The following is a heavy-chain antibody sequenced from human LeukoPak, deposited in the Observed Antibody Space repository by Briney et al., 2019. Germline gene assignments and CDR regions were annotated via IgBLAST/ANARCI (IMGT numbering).Heavy chain of an antibody. CDR2: ISGSGGST. CDR1: GFTFSSYA. D-gene: IGHD5/OR15-5a*01. V-gene: IGHV3-23*01. J-gene: IGHJ4*02. CDR3: AKAGPTSTITYSSVDY. Sequence: PGGSLRLSCAASGFTFSSYAMSWVRQAPGKGLEWVSAISGSGGSTYYADSVKGRSTISRDNSKNTLYLQMNSLRAEDTAVYYCAKAGPTSTITYSSVDYWGQGTLVTVSS.